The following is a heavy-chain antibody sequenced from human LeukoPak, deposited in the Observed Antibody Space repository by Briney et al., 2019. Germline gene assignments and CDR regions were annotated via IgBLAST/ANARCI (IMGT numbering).Heavy chain of an antibody. Sequence: ASVKVSCKASGYTFTSYYMHWVRQAPGQGLEWMGMINPSGGSTSYAQKFQGRVTMTRDASTSTVYMELSSLRSEDTAVYYCARGSTMIVVASPFYYFDYWGQGTLVTVSS. CDR2: INPSGGST. V-gene: IGHV1-46*01. CDR3: ARGSTMIVVASPFYYFDY. J-gene: IGHJ4*02. D-gene: IGHD3-22*01. CDR1: GYTFTSYY.